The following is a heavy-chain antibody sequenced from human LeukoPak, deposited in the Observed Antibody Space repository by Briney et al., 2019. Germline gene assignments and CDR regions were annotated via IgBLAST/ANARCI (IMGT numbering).Heavy chain of an antibody. J-gene: IGHJ4*02. D-gene: IGHD2-8*01. CDR3: ARAGEKYCTNGVCSSFDY. CDR1: GGTFSSYA. Sequence: SVKVSCKASGGTFSSYAISWVRQAPGQGLEWMGGIIPIFGTANYAQKFQGRVTITADESTSAAYMELSSLRSEDTAVYYCARAGEKYCTNGVCSSFDYWGQGTLVTVSS. V-gene: IGHV1-69*13. CDR2: IIPIFGTA.